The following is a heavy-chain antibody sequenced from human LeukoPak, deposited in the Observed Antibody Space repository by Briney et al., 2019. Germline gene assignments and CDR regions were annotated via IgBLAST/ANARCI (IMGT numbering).Heavy chain of an antibody. CDR1: GFTFSSYE. Sequence: GGSLRLSCAASGFTFSSYEMNWVRQAPGKGLVWVSRINSDGSGTAYADSVKGRFTISRDNAKNTLYLQMNSLRADDTAVYYCARATTGLDYWDQGTLVTVSS. D-gene: IGHD4-17*01. J-gene: IGHJ4*02. CDR2: INSDGSGT. CDR3: ARATTGLDY. V-gene: IGHV3-74*01.